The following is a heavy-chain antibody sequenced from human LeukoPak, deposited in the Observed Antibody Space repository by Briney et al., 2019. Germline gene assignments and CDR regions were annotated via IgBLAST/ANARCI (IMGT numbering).Heavy chain of an antibody. Sequence: ASVKVSCKASGYTFTSYDINWVRQATGQGLEWMGWMNPNSGNTGYAQKFQGRVTMTTDTSTSTAYMELRSLRSDDTAVYYCARGVVVAATKITFLDYWGQGTLVTVSS. CDR2: MNPNSGNT. CDR3: ARGVVVAATKITFLDY. D-gene: IGHD2-15*01. V-gene: IGHV1-8*01. CDR1: GYTFTSYD. J-gene: IGHJ4*02.